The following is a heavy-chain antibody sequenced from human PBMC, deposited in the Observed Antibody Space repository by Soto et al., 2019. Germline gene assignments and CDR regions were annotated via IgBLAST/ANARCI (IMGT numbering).Heavy chain of an antibody. V-gene: IGHV1-3*01. Sequence: ASVKVSCKASGYTFTSYAMHWVRQAPGQRLEWMGWINAGNGNTKYSQKFQGRVTITRDTSASTAYMELSSLRSEDTAVYYCARGPMVYAIYGMDVWGQGTTVTVSS. D-gene: IGHD2-8*01. CDR3: ARGPMVYAIYGMDV. CDR1: GYTFTSYA. J-gene: IGHJ6*02. CDR2: INAGNGNT.